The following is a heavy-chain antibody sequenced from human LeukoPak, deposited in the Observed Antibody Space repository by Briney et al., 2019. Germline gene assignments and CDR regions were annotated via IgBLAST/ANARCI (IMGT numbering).Heavy chain of an antibody. J-gene: IGHJ5*02. CDR1: GGTFSSYA. Sequence: SVKVSCKASGGTFSSYAISWVRQAPGQGLEWMGGIIPILGTANYAQKFQGRVTMTRDTSISTAYMELSRLRSDDTAVYYCARAHSVVRGVIGWFDPWGQGTPVTVSS. V-gene: IGHV1-69*10. CDR2: IIPILGTA. D-gene: IGHD3-10*01. CDR3: ARAHSVVRGVIGWFDP.